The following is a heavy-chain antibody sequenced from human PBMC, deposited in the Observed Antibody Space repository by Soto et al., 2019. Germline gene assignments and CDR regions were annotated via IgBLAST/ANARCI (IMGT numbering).Heavy chain of an antibody. V-gene: IGHV1-3*01. D-gene: IGHD3-22*01. Sequence: ASVKVSCKASGYTFTTFTMHWVRQAPGQGLEWMGWINAGNGDTKYSQKLQGRVTIARDTAASTAYMELSSLRSEDTAVYYCARAYNDYDSSGYYSGYFDYWGLAILVTVSS. CDR2: INAGNGDT. J-gene: IGHJ4*02. CDR3: ARAYNDYDSSGYYSGYFDY. CDR1: GYTFTTFT.